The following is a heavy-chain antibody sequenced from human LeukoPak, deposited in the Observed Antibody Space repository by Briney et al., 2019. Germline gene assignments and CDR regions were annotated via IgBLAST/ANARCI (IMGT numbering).Heavy chain of an antibody. J-gene: IGHJ4*02. CDR3: VKDPSGNYFYFDY. CDR2: ISSDGGRT. Sequence: AGGSLRLSCAASGLTFSSFAMFWVRQAPGKGLEYVSGISSDGGRTNYADSVKARFTISRDNSKVTLYLQMTSLRPEDTAIYYCVKDPSGNYFYFDYWGQGTLVTVSS. V-gene: IGHV3-64D*09. D-gene: IGHD1-26*01. CDR1: GLTFSSFA.